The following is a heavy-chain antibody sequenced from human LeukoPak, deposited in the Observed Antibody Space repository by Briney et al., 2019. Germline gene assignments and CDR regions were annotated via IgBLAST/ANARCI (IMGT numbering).Heavy chain of an antibody. CDR1: GGSISSYY. J-gene: IGHJ4*02. D-gene: IGHD2-21*01. V-gene: IGHV4-59*01. CDR2: IYYSGST. CDR3: ARGSSSCGGDCYDY. Sequence: SETLSLTCTVSGGSISSYYWSWTRQPPGKGLEWIGYIYYSGSTNYNPSLKSRVTMSVDTSKNQFSLKLSSVTAADTAVYYCARGSSSCGGDCYDYWGQGTLVTVSS.